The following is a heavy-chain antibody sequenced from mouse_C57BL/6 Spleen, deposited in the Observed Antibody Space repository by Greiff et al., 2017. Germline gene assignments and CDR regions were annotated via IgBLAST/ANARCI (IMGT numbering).Heavy chain of an antibody. V-gene: IGHV3-1*01. CDR3: ARDRGYGSSYGGFAY. J-gene: IGHJ3*01. CDR2: ISYSGST. CDR1: GYSITSGYD. Sequence: EVQRVESGPGMVKPSQSLSLTCTVTGYSITSGYDWHWIRHFPGNKLEWMGYISYSGSTNYNPSLKSRISITHDTSKNHFFLKLNSVTTEDTATYYCARDRGYGSSYGGFAYWGQGTLVTVSA. D-gene: IGHD1-1*01.